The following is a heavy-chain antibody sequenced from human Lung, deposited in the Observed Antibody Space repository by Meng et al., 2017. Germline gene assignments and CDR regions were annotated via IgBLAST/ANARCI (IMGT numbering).Heavy chain of an antibody. CDR2: IWYDGSNK. D-gene: IGHD6-13*01. CDR3: ARGGWYSSSSRVDY. J-gene: IGHJ4*02. Sequence: QVQVVESGGGVVQPGRSRRLSCAASGFTFSSYGMHGVRQAPGKGLEWVAVIWYDGSNKYYADSVKGRFTISRDNSKSTLYLQMNSLRAEDTAVYYCARGGWYSSSSRVDYWGQGTLVTVSS. V-gene: IGHV3-33*01. CDR1: GFTFSSYG.